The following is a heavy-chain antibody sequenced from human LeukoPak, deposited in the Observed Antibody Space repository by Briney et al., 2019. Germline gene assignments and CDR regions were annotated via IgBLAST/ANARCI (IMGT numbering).Heavy chain of an antibody. CDR2: IYYSGST. CDR1: GGSISSSSYY. J-gene: IGHJ3*02. Sequence: SETLSLTCTVSGGSISSSSYYWGWIRQPPGKGLEWIGSIYYSGSTYYNPSLKSRVTISVDTSKNQFSLKLSSVTAADTAVYYCAREKGASSGSLFLVAFDIWGQGTMVTISS. V-gene: IGHV4-39*02. D-gene: IGHD3-10*01. CDR3: AREKGASSGSLFLVAFDI.